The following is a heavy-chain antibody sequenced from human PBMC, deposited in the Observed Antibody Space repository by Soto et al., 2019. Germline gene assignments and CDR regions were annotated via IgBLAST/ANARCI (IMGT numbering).Heavy chain of an antibody. CDR3: ARHLRSYDFFQYYYGIDV. CDR2: IYPGDSDT. V-gene: IGHV5-51*01. CDR1: GYNYNLHW. Sequence: GESLKISCRGAGYNYNLHWVSWVRQKPGRGLEWMGIIYPGDSDTMYNPSFQGQVTISVDKSINTAYSQWDSLEASDTATYYCARHLRSYDFFQYYYGIDVWGQGSTVTVSS. D-gene: IGHD3-16*01. J-gene: IGHJ6*02.